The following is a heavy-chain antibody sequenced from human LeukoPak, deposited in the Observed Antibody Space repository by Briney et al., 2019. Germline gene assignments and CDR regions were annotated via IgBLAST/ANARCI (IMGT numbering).Heavy chain of an antibody. Sequence: GGSLRLSCAASGFPFSSYYMSWVRQAPGKGLEWVANIKQDGSEKYYVGSVKGRFTISRDNAKNSLYLQVNSLRVEDTAVYFCAGGFGFLIESWGQGTPVTVSS. V-gene: IGHV3-7*04. J-gene: IGHJ4*02. CDR1: GFPFSSYY. CDR2: IKQDGSEK. CDR3: AGGFGFLIES. D-gene: IGHD3-10*01.